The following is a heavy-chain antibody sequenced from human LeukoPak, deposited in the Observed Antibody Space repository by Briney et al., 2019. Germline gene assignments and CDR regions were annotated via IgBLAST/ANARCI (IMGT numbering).Heavy chain of an antibody. CDR3: AKVIAAATDAFDI. CDR1: GFTFSSYG. CDR2: ISYDGSNK. D-gene: IGHD6-13*01. J-gene: IGHJ3*02. V-gene: IGHV3-30*18. Sequence: GGSLRLSCAASGFTFSSYGMHWVRQAPGKGLEWVAVISYDGSNKYYADSVKARFTISRDNSKNTLYLQMNSLRAEDTAVYYCAKVIAAATDAFDIWGQGTMVTVSS.